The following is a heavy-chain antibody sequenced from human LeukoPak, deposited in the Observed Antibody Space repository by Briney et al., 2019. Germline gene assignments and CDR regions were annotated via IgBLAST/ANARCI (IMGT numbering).Heavy chain of an antibody. CDR3: ARPKDDSSGYYYFDY. D-gene: IGHD3-22*01. Sequence: DSVTVSCKVSGYTFTSYYMHWVRQAPGQGIEWMGIIKTSGGSTIYAQKFQGRVTMTSHTPTISVYMQLSSLRSDHAAVYYCARPKDDSSGYYYFDYWGQGTLVTASS. V-gene: IGHV1-46*01. CDR1: GYTFTSYY. CDR2: IKTSGGST. J-gene: IGHJ4*02.